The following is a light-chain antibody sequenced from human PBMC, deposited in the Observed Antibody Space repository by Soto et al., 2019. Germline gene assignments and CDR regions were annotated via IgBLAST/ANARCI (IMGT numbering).Light chain of an antibody. CDR3: QSYDSSLRV. Sequence: QLVLTQPPSVSGAPGQRVTISCTGSSSNIGAGYHVHWYQQLPGTAPKLLIYSNSNRPSGVPDRFSGSKSGTSASLAITGLQAEDEADYYCQSYDSSLRVFGGGTKLTVL. V-gene: IGLV1-40*01. J-gene: IGLJ2*01. CDR2: SNS. CDR1: SSNIGAGYH.